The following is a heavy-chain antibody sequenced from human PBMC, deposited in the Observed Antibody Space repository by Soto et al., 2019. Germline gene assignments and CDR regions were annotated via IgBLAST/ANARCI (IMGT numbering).Heavy chain of an antibody. CDR1: GDSVSSNSAA. J-gene: IGHJ4*02. Sequence: SQTLSLTCAISGDSVSSNSAAWNWIRQSPSRGLGWLGRTYYRSKWYNDYAIAVKNRITVKPHTTKYQYSLKLNSVSPEDTAVYYDARSVLGYCSSTSRYRAIDYWGQGTLVTVSS. V-gene: IGHV6-1*01. CDR2: TYYRSKWYN. CDR3: ARSVLGYCSSTSRYRAIDY. D-gene: IGHD2-2*01.